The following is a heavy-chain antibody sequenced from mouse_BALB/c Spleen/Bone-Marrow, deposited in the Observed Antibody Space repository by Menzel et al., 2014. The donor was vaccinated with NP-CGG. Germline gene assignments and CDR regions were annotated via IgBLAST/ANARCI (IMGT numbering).Heavy chain of an antibody. CDR3: ARVPAYYTYAMDY. CDR2: IWAGGST. J-gene: IGHJ4*01. CDR1: GFSLTSYG. Sequence: VKLVESGPGLVAPSQSLSITCTVSGFSLTSYGVHWVRQPPGKGLEWLGVIWAGGSTNYNSALMSRLSISKDNSKSQVFLKMNSLQTDDTAMYYCARVPAYYTYAMDYWVKEPQSPSPQ. V-gene: IGHV2-9*02. D-gene: IGHD2-12*01.